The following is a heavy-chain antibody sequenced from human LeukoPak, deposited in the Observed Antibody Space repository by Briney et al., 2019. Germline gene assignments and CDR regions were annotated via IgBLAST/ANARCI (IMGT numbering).Heavy chain of an antibody. D-gene: IGHD3-9*01. V-gene: IGHV3-73*01. CDR3: AGDYNSLTGLNY. CDR2: IRTQANNDAT. Sequence: GGSLRLSCAASGFTFSDSAMHWVRRASGKGLEWLGRIRTQANNDATAYGASVKGRFIISRDDSRNTAYLQMNSLKTEDTAVYYCAGDYNSLTGLNYWGQGTLVTVSS. J-gene: IGHJ4*02. CDR1: GFTFSDSA.